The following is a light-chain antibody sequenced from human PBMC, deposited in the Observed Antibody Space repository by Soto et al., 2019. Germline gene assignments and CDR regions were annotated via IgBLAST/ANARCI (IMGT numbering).Light chain of an antibody. Sequence: QSVLTQPPSVSGAPGQRVTISCTGSSSNIGAGYDVHWYQQLPGTAPKLLIYGNSNRPSGVPDRFSGSKSDTSASLAITGLQAEDEADYYCQSYDSSLSGSGVFGGGTKLPS. CDR1: SSNIGAGYD. J-gene: IGLJ2*01. CDR2: GNS. V-gene: IGLV1-40*01. CDR3: QSYDSSLSGSGV.